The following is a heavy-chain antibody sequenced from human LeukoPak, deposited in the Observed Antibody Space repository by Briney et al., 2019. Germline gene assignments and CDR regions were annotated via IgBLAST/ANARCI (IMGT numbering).Heavy chain of an antibody. CDR2: IIPIFGTA. V-gene: IGHV1-69*06. CDR1: GGTFSSYA. J-gene: IGHJ5*02. CDR3: ARLNMAYGSGDTGQFDP. Sequence: ASVKVSCKASGGTFSSYAISWVRQAPGQGLEWMGGIIPIFGTANYAQKFQGRVTITADKSTSTAYMELSSLRSEDTAVYYCARLNMAYGSGDTGQFDPWGQGTLVTVSS. D-gene: IGHD3-10*01.